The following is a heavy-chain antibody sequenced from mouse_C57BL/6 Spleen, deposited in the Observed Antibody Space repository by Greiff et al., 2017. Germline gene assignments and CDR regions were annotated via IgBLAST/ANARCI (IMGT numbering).Heavy chain of an antibody. V-gene: IGHV1-81*01. CDR1: GYTFTSYG. D-gene: IGHD4-1*01. CDR3: ARSETVVLDY. J-gene: IGHJ2*01. Sequence: QVQLQQSGAELARPGASVKLSCKASGYTFTSYGISWVKQRTGQGLVWIGEIYPRSGNTYYNEKFKGKATLTADKSSSTAYMELRSLTSEDSAVYFCARSETVVLDYWGQGTTLTVSS. CDR2: IYPRSGNT.